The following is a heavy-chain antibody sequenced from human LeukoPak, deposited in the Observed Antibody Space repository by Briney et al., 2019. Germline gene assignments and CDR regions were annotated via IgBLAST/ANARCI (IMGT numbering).Heavy chain of an antibody. J-gene: IGHJ4*02. CDR3: AKFTDPYCSATTCYVPDY. CDR2: VSHSGGTT. CDR1: GFTFSSYG. Sequence: GGSLRLSCAASGFTFSSYGMSWVRQAPGKGLEWVSAVSHSGGTTYYADSVKGRFTMSRDNSRNTLYLQMNSLRAEDTALYYCAKFTDPYCSATTCYVPDYWGQGTLVTVSS. V-gene: IGHV3-23*01. D-gene: IGHD2-2*01.